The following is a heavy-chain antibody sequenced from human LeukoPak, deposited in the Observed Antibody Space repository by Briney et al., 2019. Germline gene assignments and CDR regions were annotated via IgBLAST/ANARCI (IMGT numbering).Heavy chain of an antibody. CDR1: GFTFSSYS. V-gene: IGHV3-21*01. D-gene: IGHD1-26*01. CDR3: ARDLKREPDNWFDP. CDR2: ISSSSSYI. Sequence: GGSLRLSCAASGFTFSSYSMNWVRQAPGKGLEWVSSISSSSSYIYYADSVKGRFTISRDNAKNSLYLQMNSLRAEDTAVYYCARDLKREPDNWFDPWGQGTLVTVSS. J-gene: IGHJ5*02.